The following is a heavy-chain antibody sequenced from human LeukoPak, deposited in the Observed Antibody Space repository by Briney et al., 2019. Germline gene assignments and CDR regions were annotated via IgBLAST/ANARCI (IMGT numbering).Heavy chain of an antibody. J-gene: IGHJ4*02. D-gene: IGHD3-10*01. CDR3: ARASHYYASGAYYPEY. Sequence: GASVKVSCKASGYTFTDYYIHWVRQAPGQGPEWMGWINPNSGGTTYAQKFQGWVTMTWDTSISTVYMELSRLTSDDTAVYYCARASHYYASGAYYPEYWGQGTLVTVSS. CDR2: INPNSGGT. CDR1: GYTFTDYY. V-gene: IGHV1-2*04.